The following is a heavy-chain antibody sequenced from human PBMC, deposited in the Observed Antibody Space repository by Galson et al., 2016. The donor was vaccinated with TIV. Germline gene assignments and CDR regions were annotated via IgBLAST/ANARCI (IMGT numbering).Heavy chain of an antibody. CDR3: ARDVPCGGPCYFFDY. CDR2: ILPISRTT. Sequence: SVKVSCKASGGTLDNYAFNWVRQAPGRGLEWMGGILPISRTTNYAQKFQGRVTFATDESTSTTYMELNSLRSDDTAVYYCARDVPCGGPCYFFDYWGQGTLVTVSA. CDR1: GGTLDNYA. V-gene: IGHV1-69*05. J-gene: IGHJ4*02. D-gene: IGHD2-21*01.